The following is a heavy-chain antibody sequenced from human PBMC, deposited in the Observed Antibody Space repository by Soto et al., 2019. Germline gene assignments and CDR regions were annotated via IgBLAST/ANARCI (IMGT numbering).Heavy chain of an antibody. CDR3: ARVIMDV. J-gene: IGHJ6*02. CDR2: ISSSSSTI. V-gene: IGHV3-48*02. Sequence: PGGSLRLSCAASGFTFSSYGMHWVRQAPGKGLEWVSYISSSSSTIYYADSVKGRFTISRDNAKNSLYLQMSSLRDEDTAVYYCARVIMDVWGQGTTVTVSS. CDR1: GFTFSSYG.